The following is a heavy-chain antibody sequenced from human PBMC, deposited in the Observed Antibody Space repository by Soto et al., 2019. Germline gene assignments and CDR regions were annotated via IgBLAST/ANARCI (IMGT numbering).Heavy chain of an antibody. V-gene: IGHV5-10-1*01. Sequence: PGESLKISCKGSGYSFTSYWISWVRQMPGKGLEWIGRIDPSDSYTNYSPSFQGHVTISADKSISTAYLQWSSLKASDTAMYYCARRLYTAAAGYYYGMDVWGQGTTVTVSS. D-gene: IGHD6-13*01. CDR3: ARRLYTAAAGYYYGMDV. J-gene: IGHJ6*02. CDR2: IDPSDSYT. CDR1: GYSFTSYW.